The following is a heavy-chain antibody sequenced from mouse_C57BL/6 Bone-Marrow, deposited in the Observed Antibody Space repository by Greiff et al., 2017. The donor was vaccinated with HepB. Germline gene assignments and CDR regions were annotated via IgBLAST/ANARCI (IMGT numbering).Heavy chain of an antibody. J-gene: IGHJ2*01. V-gene: IGHV5-12*01. CDR3: ARLDYYCSSYLDY. CDR1: GFTFSDYY. CDR2: ISNGGGST. Sequence: EVKLVESGGGLVQPGGSLKLSCAASGFTFSDYYMYWVSQTPEKGLEWVAYISNGGGSTYYPDTVKGRFTISRDNAKNTLYLHMSRLKSEDTAMYYGARLDYYCSSYLDYWGQGTTLTVSS. D-gene: IGHD1-1*01.